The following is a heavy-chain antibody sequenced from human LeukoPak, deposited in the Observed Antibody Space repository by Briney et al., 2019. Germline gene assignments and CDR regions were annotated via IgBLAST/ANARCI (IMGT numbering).Heavy chain of an antibody. J-gene: IGHJ4*02. CDR1: GFTLSSYW. CDR2: INSDGSST. D-gene: IGHD1-26*01. V-gene: IGHV3-74*01. CDR3: ATPRGSGSYLAFDY. Sequence: PGGSLRLSCAASGFTLSSYWMHWVRHAPGKGLVWVSRINSDGSSTSYADSVKGRFTISRDNAKNTLYLQMNSLRAEDTAVYYCATPRGSGSYLAFDYWGQGTLVTVSS.